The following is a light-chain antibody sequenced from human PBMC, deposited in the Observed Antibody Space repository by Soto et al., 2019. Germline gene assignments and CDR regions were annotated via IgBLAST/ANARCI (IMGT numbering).Light chain of an antibody. V-gene: IGLV2-23*01. CDR2: EGS. J-gene: IGLJ1*01. Sequence: QSVLTQPASVSGSPGQSITISCTGTSSDVGSYNLVSWYQQHPGKAPKLMIYEGSKRPSGVSNRFSGSKSGNTASLTISGLQAEDAADYYCCSYAGSSTVFGTGTKVTVL. CDR1: SSDVGSYNL. CDR3: CSYAGSSTV.